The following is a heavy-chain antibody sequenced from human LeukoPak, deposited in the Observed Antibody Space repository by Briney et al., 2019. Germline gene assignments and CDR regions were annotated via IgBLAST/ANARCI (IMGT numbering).Heavy chain of an antibody. D-gene: IGHD4-17*01. CDR3: ARGALYQYYLDYWG. CDR1: GFTFSSYA. V-gene: IGHV3-23*01. CDR2: ISGSGGST. J-gene: IGHJ4*02. Sequence: QTGGSLRLSCAASGFTFSSYAMSWVRQAPGKGLEWVSAISGSGGSTYYADSVKGRFTISRDNSKNTLYLQMNSLRAEDTAVYYCARGALYQYYLDYWGWGQGTLVTVSS.